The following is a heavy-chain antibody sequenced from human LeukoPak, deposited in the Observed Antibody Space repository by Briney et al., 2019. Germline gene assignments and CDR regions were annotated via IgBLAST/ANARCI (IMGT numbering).Heavy chain of an antibody. CDR2: VSPDGSHV. D-gene: IGHD3-9*01. V-gene: IGHV3-30*18. CDR1: GFTFSTFG. J-gene: IGHJ4*02. CDR3: AKADTFENYFDS. Sequence: GGSLRLSCAASGFTFSTFGMNWVRQAAGKGLEWVALVSPDGSHVNYADSVKGRFTISRDNAKNMMNLQMNSLTSDDTAVYFCAKADTFENYFDSWGQGTLVTVSS.